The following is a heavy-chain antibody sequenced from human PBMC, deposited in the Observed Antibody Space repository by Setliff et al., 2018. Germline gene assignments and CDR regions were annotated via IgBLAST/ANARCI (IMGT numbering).Heavy chain of an antibody. CDR1: GYTFSDYG. V-gene: IGHV1-18*01. CDR3: ERLVRYCTTTTCQRTSGDDF. J-gene: IGHJ4*02. Sequence: ASVKVSCKASGYTFSDYGISWVRQAPGQGLEWMGWISPHTGNTFYAPQFQGRVIMTTDTSTNTAYMDLRSLRFDDTAVYYCERLVRYCTTTTCQRTSGDDFWGQGTLVTVSS. CDR2: ISPHTGNT. D-gene: IGHD2-2*01.